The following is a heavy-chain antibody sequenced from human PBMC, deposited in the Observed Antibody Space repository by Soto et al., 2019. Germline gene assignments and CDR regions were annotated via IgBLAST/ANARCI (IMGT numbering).Heavy chain of an antibody. D-gene: IGHD3-3*01. J-gene: IGHJ6*04. CDR3: ARAGHDFWSCYYAYYYYAMDV. V-gene: IGHV3-33*01. CDR1: GFTFSSYG. CDR2: IWSDGSNK. Sequence: QVQLVESGGGVVQPGRSPRLSCAASGFTFSSYGMHWVRQAPGKGLEWVAVIWSDGSNKYYADSVKGRFTISRDNSKNTLYLEMNSLRAEDTAVYYCARAGHDFWSCYYAYYYYAMDVWGKGTTGTVSS.